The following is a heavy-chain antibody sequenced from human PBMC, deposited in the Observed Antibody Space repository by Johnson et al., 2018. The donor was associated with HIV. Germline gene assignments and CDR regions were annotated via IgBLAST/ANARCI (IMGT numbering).Heavy chain of an antibody. Sequence: VQLVESGGGLVKPGGSLRVSCAASGFAFSNAWMNWVRQAPGKGLEWVGRIKSETDGGTPDYPASVKGRFTISRDDSKTTLYLQMNSLKTEDTAVYYCAKEGRDVLRDYDALDMWGHGTMVIVSS. CDR1: GFAFSNAW. CDR3: AKEGRDVLRDYDALDM. D-gene: IGHD4-17*01. V-gene: IGHV3-15*01. J-gene: IGHJ3*02. CDR2: IKSETDGGTP.